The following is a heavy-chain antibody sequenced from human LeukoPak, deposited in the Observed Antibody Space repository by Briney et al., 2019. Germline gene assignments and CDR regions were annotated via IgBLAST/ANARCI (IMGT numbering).Heavy chain of an antibody. Sequence: ASVKVSCKASGYTFTNYGIIWVRQAPGQGLEWMGWISAYNGNTNYAQKLQGRVTMTTDTSTNTAYMELRSLRSDDTAVYYCARDRLRYYDSSGYPTKPYDAFDIWGQGTMVTVSS. CDR2: ISAYNGNT. CDR3: ARDRLRYYDSSGYPTKPYDAFDI. CDR1: GYTFTNYG. V-gene: IGHV1-18*01. J-gene: IGHJ3*02. D-gene: IGHD3-22*01.